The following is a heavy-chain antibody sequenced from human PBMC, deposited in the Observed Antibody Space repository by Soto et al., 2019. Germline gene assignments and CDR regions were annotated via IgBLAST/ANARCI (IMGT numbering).Heavy chain of an antibody. J-gene: IGHJ6*02. Sequence: GGSLRLSCAASGFTVSSNYMSWVRQAPGKGLEWVSVIYSGGSTYYADSVKGRFTISRDNSKNTLYIQMNSLRAEDTAVYYCARDRDSSSAVPFGYYGMDVWGQGTTVTVSS. V-gene: IGHV3-53*01. CDR3: ARDRDSSSAVPFGYYGMDV. D-gene: IGHD6-6*01. CDR2: IYSGGST. CDR1: GFTVSSNY.